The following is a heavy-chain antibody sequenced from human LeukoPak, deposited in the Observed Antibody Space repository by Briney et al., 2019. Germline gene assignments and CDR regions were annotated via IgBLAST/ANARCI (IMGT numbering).Heavy chain of an antibody. V-gene: IGHV1-69*05. D-gene: IGHD6-13*01. CDR1: GGTFSSYA. J-gene: IGHJ6*03. CDR2: LLHIFGTA. CDR3: ARDLVIAPKQNYYYYYMDV. Sequence: ASVTVSCKASGGTFSSYAISWVRQAPGQGLEWMGRLLHIFGTANYAQKFQGRVTITTDESTNTAYMELSSLSPEDTAVYYCARDLVIAPKQNYYYYYMDVWGKGTTVTVSS.